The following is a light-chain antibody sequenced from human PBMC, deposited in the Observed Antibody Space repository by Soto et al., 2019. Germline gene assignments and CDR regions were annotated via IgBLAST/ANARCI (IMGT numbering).Light chain of an antibody. V-gene: IGKV2-40*01. CDR3: MQHIRFPLT. CDR1: QSLLDSDDGITY. CDR2: NVS. Sequence: DFVMTHSPVSLSVTPGEPASISCRSSQSLLDSDDGITYLDWFLQKPGQAPPLLIYNVSYLDSGVTDRFSGSGSGTDFTLKISSVQAYDVVIYYCMQHIRFPLTFGGGNKVEIK. J-gene: IGKJ4*01.